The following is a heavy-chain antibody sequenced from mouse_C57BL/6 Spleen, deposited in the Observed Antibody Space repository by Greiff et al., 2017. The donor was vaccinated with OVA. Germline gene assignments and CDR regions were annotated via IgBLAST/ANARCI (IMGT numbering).Heavy chain of an antibody. CDR2: FYPGSGSI. V-gene: IGHV1-62-2*01. CDR3: ARHEDPLAWFAY. Sequence: VKLMESGAELVKPGASVKLSCKASGYTFTEYTIHWVKQRSGQGLEWIGWFYPGSGSIKYNEKFKDKATLTADKSSSTVYMELSRLTSEDSAVYFCARHEDPLAWFAYWGQGTLVTVSA. CDR1: GYTFTEYT. D-gene: IGHD4-1*01. J-gene: IGHJ3*01.